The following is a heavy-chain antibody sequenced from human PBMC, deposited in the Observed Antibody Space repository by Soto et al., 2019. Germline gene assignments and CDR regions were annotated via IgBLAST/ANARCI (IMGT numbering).Heavy chain of an antibody. CDR2: IYHSGST. V-gene: IGHV4-4*02. D-gene: IGHD6-25*01. CDR3: VRGSDPYKCGF. J-gene: IGHJ4*02. Sequence: SETLSLTCAVSGDSISSSNWWSWVRQPPGKGLEWIGEIYHSGSTNYNPSLKSRVTISVDKSNNQFSLNLNSVTAADTAVYYCVRGSDPYKCGFWGQGALVTVSS. CDR1: GDSISSSNW.